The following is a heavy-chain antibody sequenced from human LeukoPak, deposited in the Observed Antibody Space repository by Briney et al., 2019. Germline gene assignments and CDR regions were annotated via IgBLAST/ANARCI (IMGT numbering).Heavy chain of an antibody. D-gene: IGHD4-17*01. J-gene: IGHJ4*02. CDR1: GFTFDDYA. Sequence: GRSLRLSCAASGFTFDDYAMHWVRQAPGKGLEWVSGISWNSGSIGYADSVKGRFTISRDNAKNSLYLQMNSLRAEDTALYYCAKGNYGDYVTPFDYWGQGTLVTVSS. V-gene: IGHV3-9*01. CDR3: AKGNYGDYVTPFDY. CDR2: ISWNSGSI.